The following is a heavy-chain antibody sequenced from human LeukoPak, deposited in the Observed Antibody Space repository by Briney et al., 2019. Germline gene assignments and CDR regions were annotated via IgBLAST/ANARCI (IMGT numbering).Heavy chain of an antibody. CDR2: MNPNSGNT. CDR1: GYTFTSYG. J-gene: IGHJ6*02. CDR3: AREPYQYYDFWSGYYRYYGMDV. Sequence: ASVKVSCKASGYTFTSYGINWVRQATGQGLEWMGWMNPNSGNTGYAQKFQGRVTMTRNTSISTAYMELSSLRSEDTAVYYCAREPYQYYDFWSGYYRYYGMDVWGQGTTVTVSS. V-gene: IGHV1-8*01. D-gene: IGHD3-3*01.